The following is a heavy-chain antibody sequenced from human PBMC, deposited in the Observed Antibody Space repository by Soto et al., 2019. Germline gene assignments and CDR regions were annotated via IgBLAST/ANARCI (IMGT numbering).Heavy chain of an antibody. CDR1: GFTFKTHA. CDR2: IAYDGNEK. D-gene: IGHD1-26*01. J-gene: IGHJ6*02. V-gene: IGHV3-30*18. CDR3: GKDVGDYVPYYYGVDV. Sequence: QVQLVESGGGVVQPGTSLRLSCAASGFTFKTHAMQWVRQAPGTGLEWMAVIAYDGNEKFYADSVKGRFNISRDNSKNALYLQINTLRNEDTAVYYCGKDVGDYVPYYYGVDVWGQGTTVTVSS.